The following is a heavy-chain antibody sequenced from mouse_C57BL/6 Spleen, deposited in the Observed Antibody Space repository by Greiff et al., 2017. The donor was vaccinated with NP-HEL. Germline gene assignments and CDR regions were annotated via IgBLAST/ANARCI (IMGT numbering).Heavy chain of an antibody. J-gene: IGHJ4*01. CDR1: GFTFSDYY. CDR3: ARAPASYYAMDY. Sequence: EVQRVESEGGLVQPGSSMKLSCTASGFTFSDYYMAWVRQVPEKGLEWVANINYDGSSTYYLDSLKSRFIISRDNAKNILYLQMSSLKSEDTATYYCARAPASYYAMDYWGQGTSVTVSS. V-gene: IGHV5-16*01. CDR2: INYDGSST. D-gene: IGHD3-1*01.